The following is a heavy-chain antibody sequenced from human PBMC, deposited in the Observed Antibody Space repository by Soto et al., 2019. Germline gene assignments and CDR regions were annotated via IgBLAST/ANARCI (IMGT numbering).Heavy chain of an antibody. D-gene: IGHD2-2*02. J-gene: IGHJ6*02. Sequence: VQLVQSGAGVKKPGASVRVSCKASVYTFTSYGISWVRQAPGQGLEWMGWISAYNGNTNYAQKLQGRVTMTTETSTSTAYMELRSLRSDDTAVYYCARVGYCSSTSCYNDYYYGMDVWGQGTTVTVSS. CDR2: ISAYNGNT. V-gene: IGHV1-18*01. CDR1: VYTFTSYG. CDR3: ARVGYCSSTSCYNDYYYGMDV.